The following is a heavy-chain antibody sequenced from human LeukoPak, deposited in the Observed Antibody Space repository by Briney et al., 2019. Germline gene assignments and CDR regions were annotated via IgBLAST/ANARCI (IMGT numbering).Heavy chain of an antibody. CDR3: ARDPTAAPLTFDC. Sequence: GGSLRLSCAASGFTFSSYSMNWVRQAPGKGLEWVSYISSSSTIYYADSVKGRFTISRDNAKNSLYLQMNSLRDEDTAVYYCARDPTAAPLTFDCWGQGTLVTVSS. CDR1: GFTFSSYS. V-gene: IGHV3-48*02. CDR2: ISSSSTI. J-gene: IGHJ4*02. D-gene: IGHD2-2*01.